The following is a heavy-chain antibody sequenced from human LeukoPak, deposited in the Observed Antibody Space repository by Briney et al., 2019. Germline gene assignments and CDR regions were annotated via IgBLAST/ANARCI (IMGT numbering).Heavy chain of an antibody. CDR3: ARMTLAGLFDY. J-gene: IGHJ4*02. CDR1: GFTVSSNY. D-gene: IGHD1-14*01. V-gene: IGHV3-66*01. CDR2: IYSGGST. Sequence: GGSLGLSCAASGFTVSSNYMSWVRQAPGKGLEWVSVIYSGGSTYYADSVKGRFTISRDNSKNTLYLQMNSLRAEDTAVYYCARMTLAGLFDYWGQGTLVTVSS.